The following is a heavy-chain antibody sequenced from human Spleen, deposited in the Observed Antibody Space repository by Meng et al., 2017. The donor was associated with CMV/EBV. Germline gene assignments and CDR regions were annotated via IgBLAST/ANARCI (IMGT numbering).Heavy chain of an antibody. Sequence: ASVKVSCKASGYTFTDYYMHWVRQAPGQGLEWMGWINPYSGATEHAHKFQGRVTMTTDTSISTAYLELSGLMSDDTAVYYCARGYYDSRGYYYNWGQGTLVTVSS. CDR3: ARGYYDSRGYYYN. CDR1: GYTFTDYY. V-gene: IGHV1-2*07. CDR2: INPYSGAT. J-gene: IGHJ4*02. D-gene: IGHD3-22*01.